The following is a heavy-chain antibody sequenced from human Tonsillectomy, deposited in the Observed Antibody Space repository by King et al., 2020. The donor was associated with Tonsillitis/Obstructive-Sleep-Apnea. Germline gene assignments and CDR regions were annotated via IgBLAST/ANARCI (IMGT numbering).Heavy chain of an antibody. D-gene: IGHD3-3*01. V-gene: IGHV3-9*01. J-gene: IGHJ3*02. CDR1: GFTFDDYA. CDR3: AKDRSYAFWSGPNNALDI. CDR2: TSWNSGSI. Sequence: VQLVESGGGLVQPGRSLRLSCAASGFTFDDYAMHWVRQAPGKGLEWVSGTSWNSGSIGYADSVKGRFTISRDNAKNSLYLQMKSLRAEDTALYYCAKDRSYAFWSGPNNALDICGQGTMVTVSS.